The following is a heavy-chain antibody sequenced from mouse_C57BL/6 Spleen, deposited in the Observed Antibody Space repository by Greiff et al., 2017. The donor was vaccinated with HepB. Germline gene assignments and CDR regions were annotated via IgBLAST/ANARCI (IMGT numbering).Heavy chain of an antibody. CDR3: ARDRGDGYPGHFDY. CDR1: GFTFSDYY. CDR2: INYDGSST. V-gene: IGHV5-16*01. J-gene: IGHJ2*01. Sequence: EVMLVESEGGLVQPGSSMKLSCTASGFTFSDYYMAWVRQVPEKGLEWVANINYDGSSTYYLDSLKSRFIISRDNAKNILYLQMSSLKSEDTATYYCARDRGDGYPGHFDYWGQGTTLTVSS. D-gene: IGHD2-3*01.